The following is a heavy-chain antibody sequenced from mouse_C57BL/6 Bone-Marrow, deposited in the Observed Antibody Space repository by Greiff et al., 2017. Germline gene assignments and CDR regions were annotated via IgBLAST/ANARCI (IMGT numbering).Heavy chain of an antibody. CDR3: ARGAYDGYLYYFDY. D-gene: IGHD2-3*01. V-gene: IGHV3-6*01. Sequence: EVKLEESGPGLVKPSQSLSLTCSVTGYSITSGYYWNWIRQFPGNKLEWMGYISYDGSNNYNPSLKNRISITRDTSKNQFFLKLNSVTTEDTATYYCARGAYDGYLYYFDYWGQGTTLTVSS. CDR1: GYSITSGYY. J-gene: IGHJ2*01. CDR2: ISYDGSN.